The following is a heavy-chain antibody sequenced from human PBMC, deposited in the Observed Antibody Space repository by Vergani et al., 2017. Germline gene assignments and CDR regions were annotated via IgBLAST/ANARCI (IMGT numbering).Heavy chain of an antibody. CDR2: ISGSGVSA. CDR1: EFTFSNYA. D-gene: IGHD3-10*01. Sequence: DVQLLESGGGLVQPGGSLILTCADSEFTFSNYAMNWVRQAPGKGMEWVAGISGSGVSAYYTDSVTGRFTISRDNSKNMLFLQMNNLRTEDTAIYYCAKQYFVSGNYLFDYWGQGTLVTVSS. V-gene: IGHV3-23*01. CDR3: AKQYFVSGNYLFDY. J-gene: IGHJ4*02.